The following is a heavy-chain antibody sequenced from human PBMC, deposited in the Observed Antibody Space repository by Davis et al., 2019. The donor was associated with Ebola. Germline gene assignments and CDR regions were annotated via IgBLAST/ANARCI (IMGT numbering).Heavy chain of an antibody. CDR1: GYTFTSYG. J-gene: IGHJ2*01. CDR2: IIPIFGTA. D-gene: IGHD2-2*01. CDR3: ARRTDCSSTSCYFWYFDL. Sequence: SVKVSCKASGYTFTSYGISWVRQAPGQGLEWMGGIIPIFGTANYAQKFQGRVTITADESTSTAYMELSSLRSEDTAVYYCARRTDCSSTSCYFWYFDLWGRGTLVTVSS. V-gene: IGHV1-69*13.